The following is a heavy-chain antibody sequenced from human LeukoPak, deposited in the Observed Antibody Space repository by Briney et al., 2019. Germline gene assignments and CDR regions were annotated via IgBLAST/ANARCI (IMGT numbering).Heavy chain of an antibody. CDR1: GYTFTGYY. CDR3: ARDGRYQLLLEGEAFFDY. Sequence: GASVKVSCKASGYTFTGYYMHWVRQAPGQGLEWMGWINPNSGGTNYAQKFQGRVTMTRDTSISTAYMELSRLRSDDTAVYYCARDGRYQLLLEGEAFFDYWGQGTLVTVSS. D-gene: IGHD2-2*01. J-gene: IGHJ4*02. CDR2: INPNSGGT. V-gene: IGHV1-2*02.